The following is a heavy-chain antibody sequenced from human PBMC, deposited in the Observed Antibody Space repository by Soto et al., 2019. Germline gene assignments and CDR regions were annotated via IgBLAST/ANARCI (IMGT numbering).Heavy chain of an antibody. D-gene: IGHD6-13*01. Sequence: QVQLVQSGAEVKKPGASVKVSCKASGYTFTGYYMHWVRQAPGQGLEWMGWINPNSGGTNYAQKFQGWVTMTRDTSISTAYMELSRLRSDDTAVYYCARDRGSIAAAGTYYFDYWGQGTLVTVSS. CDR1: GYTFTGYY. J-gene: IGHJ4*02. CDR3: ARDRGSIAAAGTYYFDY. V-gene: IGHV1-2*04. CDR2: INPNSGGT.